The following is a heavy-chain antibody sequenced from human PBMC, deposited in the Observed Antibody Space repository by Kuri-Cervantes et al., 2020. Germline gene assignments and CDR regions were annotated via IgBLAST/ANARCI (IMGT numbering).Heavy chain of an antibody. V-gene: IGHV3-11*04. Sequence: GESLKISCAVSGFTFSDYYMSWIRQAPGKGLEWVAYISSRGSNMYYADSVKGRFTISRDNSKNTLYLQMNSLRAEDTAVYYCARDGDITGTIYYYMDVWGKGTTVTVSS. CDR3: ARDGDITGTIYYYMDV. J-gene: IGHJ6*03. CDR1: GFTFSDYY. CDR2: ISSRGSNM. D-gene: IGHD1-20*01.